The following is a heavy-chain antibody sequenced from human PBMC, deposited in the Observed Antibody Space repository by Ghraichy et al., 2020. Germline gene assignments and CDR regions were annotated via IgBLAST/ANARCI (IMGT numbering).Heavy chain of an antibody. D-gene: IGHD3-22*01. CDR1: GFGFSGYG. V-gene: IGHV3-33*01. Sequence: GGSLRLSCAASGFGFSGYGMHWVRQAPGKGLEWVASIWHDGRYAFHADAVRGRFTISRDNSKNTLYLQMYSLGADDTAVYYCAGELTVNSVYAFDVWGLGTVVTVSS. CDR3: AGELTVNSVYAFDV. J-gene: IGHJ3*01. CDR2: IWHDGRYA.